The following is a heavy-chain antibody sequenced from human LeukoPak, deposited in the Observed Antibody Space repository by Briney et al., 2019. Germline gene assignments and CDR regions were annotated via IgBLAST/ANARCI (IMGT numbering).Heavy chain of an antibody. J-gene: IGHJ4*02. D-gene: IGHD3-16*02. CDR3: ARGDYDYVWGSYRYLIID. CDR2: ISPNSGGT. V-gene: IGHV1-2*02. Sequence: ASVTVSFKASGYTFTVYYMHWVRQAPGQGSEWMGWISPNSGGTNYSQKFQGRVTITRDTSISTAYMELSRLRSDDTAVYYCARGDYDYVWGSYRYLIIDWGQGTLVTVSS. CDR1: GYTFTVYY.